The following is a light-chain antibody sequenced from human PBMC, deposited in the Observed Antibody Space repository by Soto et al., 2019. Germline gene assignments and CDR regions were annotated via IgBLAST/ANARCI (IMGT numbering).Light chain of an antibody. CDR1: QSVRSNY. Sequence: EIVLTQSPDTLSLYPGERATLSCRASQSVRSNYLAWYQQKPGQAPRFLIYDASSRATGIPDRFSGSGSGTDFTLTISRLEPEDFAVYYCQQYGSSPLTFGVGTKVEIK. J-gene: IGKJ4*01. CDR2: DAS. CDR3: QQYGSSPLT. V-gene: IGKV3-20*01.